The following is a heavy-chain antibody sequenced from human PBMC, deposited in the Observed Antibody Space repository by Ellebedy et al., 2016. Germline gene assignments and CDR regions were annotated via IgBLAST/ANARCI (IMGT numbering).Heavy chain of an antibody. CDR3: GREGDYGGNF. Sequence: SETLSLTCNVSGYSITTAYYWGWIRQPPGKGLEWVCKLFHTGTTYYTPSLKNRVALSVHTSKNQFSLTMTSVTAAATAIYYCGREGDYGGNFWGPGILVTVSP. CDR1: GYSITTAYY. D-gene: IGHD4-23*01. CDR2: LFHTGTT. V-gene: IGHV4-38-2*02. J-gene: IGHJ4*02.